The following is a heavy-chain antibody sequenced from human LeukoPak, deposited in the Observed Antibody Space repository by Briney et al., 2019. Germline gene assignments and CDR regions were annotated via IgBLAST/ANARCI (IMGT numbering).Heavy chain of an antibody. V-gene: IGHV3-23*01. CDR2: ISGSGAYT. Sequence: GGSLRLSCAASGFTFSTYALSWVRQAPGKGLEWVSTISGSGAYTFYADSVKGRFTIPRDNSKNTLFLQMNSLRDDDTAVYYCAKETGASYDYPLDYWGQGTLVTVSS. D-gene: IGHD5-18*01. CDR3: AKETGASYDYPLDY. CDR1: GFTFSTYA. J-gene: IGHJ4*02.